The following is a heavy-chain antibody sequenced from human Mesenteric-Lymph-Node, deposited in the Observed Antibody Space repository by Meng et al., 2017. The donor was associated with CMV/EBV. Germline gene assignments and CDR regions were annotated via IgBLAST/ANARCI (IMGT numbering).Heavy chain of an antibody. J-gene: IGHJ4*02. Sequence: GESLKISCAASGFSVSSNYMTWVRQAPGKGLEWVSVVYGGGTTFYADSVKGRFTVSRDNAKNSVYLQMNSLTAEDTAVYYCASHWTASGYWGQGMVVTVSS. V-gene: IGHV3-53*01. CDR1: GFSVSSNY. CDR2: VYGGGTT. CDR3: ASHWTASGY. D-gene: IGHD3/OR15-3a*01.